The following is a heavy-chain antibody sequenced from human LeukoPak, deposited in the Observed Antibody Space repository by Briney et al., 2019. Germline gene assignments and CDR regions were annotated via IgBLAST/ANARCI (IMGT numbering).Heavy chain of an antibody. D-gene: IGHD2-2*02. Sequence: GASVKVSCKASGYTFTSYYMHWVRQAPGQGLEWMGGIIPIFGTANYAQKFQGRVTITADESTSTAYMELSSLRSEDTAVYYCARKVVPAAIRSGWFDPWGQGTLVTVSS. CDR3: ARKVVPAAIRSGWFDP. CDR1: GYTFTSYY. CDR2: IIPIFGTA. V-gene: IGHV1-69*13. J-gene: IGHJ5*02.